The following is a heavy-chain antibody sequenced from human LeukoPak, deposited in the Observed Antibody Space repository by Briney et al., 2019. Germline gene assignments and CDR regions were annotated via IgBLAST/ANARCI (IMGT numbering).Heavy chain of an antibody. V-gene: IGHV4-61*02. CDR2: IYTSGST. Sequence: SSETLSLTCTVSGGSISSGDYYWSWIRQPPGKGLEWIGRIYTSGSTNYNPSLKSRVTMSVDTSKNQFSLKLSSVTAADTAVYYCARVYPSPGPPTFDYWGQGTLVTVSS. CDR3: ARVYPSPGPPTFDY. J-gene: IGHJ4*02. CDR1: GGSISSGDYY. D-gene: IGHD1-1*01.